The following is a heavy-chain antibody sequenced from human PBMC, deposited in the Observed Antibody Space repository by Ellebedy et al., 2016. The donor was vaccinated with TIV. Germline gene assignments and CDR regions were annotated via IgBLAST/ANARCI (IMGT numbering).Heavy chain of an antibody. CDR1: GFIFSSNN. Sequence: GGSLRLXCVASGFIFSSNNMNWVRQAPGKGLEWVSPSSRSSSHIYYADSVKGRFTISRDNAKNSLYLQMNSLSAEDTAVYYCARAVALTTPFENWGQGTLVTVSS. CDR2: SSRSSSHI. D-gene: IGHD4-17*01. CDR3: ARAVALTTPFEN. J-gene: IGHJ4*02. V-gene: IGHV3-21*01.